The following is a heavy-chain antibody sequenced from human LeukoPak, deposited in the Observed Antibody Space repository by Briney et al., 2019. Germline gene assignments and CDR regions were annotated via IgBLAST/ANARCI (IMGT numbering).Heavy chain of an antibody. V-gene: IGHV3-74*01. J-gene: IGHJ3*02. CDR2: INSDGSST. D-gene: IGHD6-13*01. CDR1: GFTFSNYW. CDR3: ARDDIAAAGTGAFDI. Sequence: GGSLRLSCAASGFTFSNYWMHWVRQAPGKGLVWVSRINSDGSSTSYADSVKGRFTISRDNAKNTLYLQMNSLRAEDTAVYYCARDDIAAAGTGAFDIWGQGTMVTVSS.